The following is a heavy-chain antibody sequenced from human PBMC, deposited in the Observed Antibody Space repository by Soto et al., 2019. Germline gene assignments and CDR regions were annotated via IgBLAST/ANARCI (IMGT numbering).Heavy chain of an antibody. J-gene: IGHJ5*02. CDR3: ARALGIAVAGRSWFDP. CDR1: GYTFTSYD. D-gene: IGHD6-19*01. Sequence: QVQLVQSGAEVKKPGASVKVSCKASGYTFTSYDINWVRQATGQGLEWMGWVNPNSGNTGYARKFQGRVTMTRNTIISTAYRELSSLRSENTAVDYCARALGIAVAGRSWFDPWGQGTLVTVSS. CDR2: VNPNSGNT. V-gene: IGHV1-8*01.